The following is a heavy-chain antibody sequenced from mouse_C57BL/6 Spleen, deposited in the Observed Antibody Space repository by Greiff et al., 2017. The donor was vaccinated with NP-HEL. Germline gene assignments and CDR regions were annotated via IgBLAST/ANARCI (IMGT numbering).Heavy chain of an antibody. V-gene: IGHV1-55*01. CDR3: NRYYSNSPFAY. Sequence: VKLQESGAELVKPGASVKMSCKASGYTFTSYWITWVKQRPGQGLEWIGDIYPGSGSTNYNEKFKSKATLTVDTSSSTAYMQLSSLTSEDAAVYYCNRYYSNSPFAYWGQGTLVTVSA. CDR1: GYTFTSYW. J-gene: IGHJ3*01. CDR2: IYPGSGST. D-gene: IGHD2-5*01.